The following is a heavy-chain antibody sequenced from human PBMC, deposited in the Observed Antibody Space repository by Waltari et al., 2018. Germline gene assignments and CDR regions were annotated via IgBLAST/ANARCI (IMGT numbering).Heavy chain of an antibody. V-gene: IGHV1-8*01. CDR3: ARAAAPGKGAHWFEP. CDR2: MNPNSGNT. J-gene: IGHJ5*02. D-gene: IGHD3-16*01. Sequence: WVGQANGQGPEWIGWMNPNSGNTGFAQRFQDRLIITTNASITTADMELSSLSSDDTAVYYCARAAAPGKGAHWFEPSGQGTLVVVSS.